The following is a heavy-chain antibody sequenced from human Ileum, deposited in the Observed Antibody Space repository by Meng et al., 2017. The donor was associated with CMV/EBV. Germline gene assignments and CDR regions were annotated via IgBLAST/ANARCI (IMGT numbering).Heavy chain of an antibody. J-gene: IGHJ4*02. CDR1: GLAFTKAW. V-gene: IGHV3-15*01. CDR3: ATGERQWQLLFDC. D-gene: IGHD2-15*01. CDR2: IKSEGDGGLT. Sequence: GGSLRLSCAASGLAFTKAWMSWVRLAPGKGLEWVDRIKSEGDGGLTDYSARVKGRFTISRDDLENTLYLHMNRLDIEDTGVYYCATGERQWQLLFDCWGQGTLVTVSS.